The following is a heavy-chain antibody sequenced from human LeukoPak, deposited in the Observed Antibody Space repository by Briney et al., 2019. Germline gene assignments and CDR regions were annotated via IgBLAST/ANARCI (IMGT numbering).Heavy chain of an antibody. CDR3: ARHFADDYYDSSATSDAFDI. V-gene: IGHV1-18*01. Sequence: ASVKVSCKASGYTFTSYGISWVRQVPGQGLEWMGWISAYNGNTNYAQKLQGRVTMTTDTSTSTAYMELRSLRSDDTAVYYCARHFADDYYDSSATSDAFDIWGQGTMVTVSS. CDR2: ISAYNGNT. CDR1: GYTFTSYG. D-gene: IGHD3-22*01. J-gene: IGHJ3*02.